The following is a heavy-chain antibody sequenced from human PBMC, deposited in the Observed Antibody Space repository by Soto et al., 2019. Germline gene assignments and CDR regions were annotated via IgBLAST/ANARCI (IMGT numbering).Heavy chain of an antibody. CDR3: ATDPWQTLERFDY. Sequence: GASVKVSCKVSGDALTELSMHWVRQAPGKGLEWMGGFDPEDGETIYAQKFQGRVTMTEDTSTDTAYMELSSLRSEDTAVYYCATDPWQTLERFDYWGQGTLVTVSS. J-gene: IGHJ4*02. CDR1: GDALTELS. CDR2: FDPEDGET. D-gene: IGHD1-1*01. V-gene: IGHV1-24*01.